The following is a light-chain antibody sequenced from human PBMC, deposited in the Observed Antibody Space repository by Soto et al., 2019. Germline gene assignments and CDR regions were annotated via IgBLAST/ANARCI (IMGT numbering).Light chain of an antibody. Sequence: DIVMTQSPLSLAVTPGESASISCRSSQSLLHSHGYNSLQWYLQKPGQSPQFLIYLGSNRAAGVPDRFSGSGSGTDFTLKISGVEAEDVGVYFCMQGLQIPWTFGQGTKVDIK. CDR3: MQGLQIPWT. CDR1: QSLLHSHGYNS. V-gene: IGKV2-28*01. CDR2: LGS. J-gene: IGKJ1*01.